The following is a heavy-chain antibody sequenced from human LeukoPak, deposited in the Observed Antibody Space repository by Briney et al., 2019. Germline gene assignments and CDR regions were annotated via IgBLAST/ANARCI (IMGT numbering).Heavy chain of an antibody. CDR1: GFTFSSYA. D-gene: IGHD6-13*01. CDR3: ARESPFTSSWSTQFDY. V-gene: IGHV3-21*01. J-gene: IGHJ4*02. CDR2: ISSSSSYI. Sequence: NPGGSLRLSCAASGFTFSSYAMNWVRQAPGKGLEWVSSISSSSSYIYYADSVKGRFTISRDNAKNSLYLQMNSLRAEDTAVYYCARESPFTSSWSTQFDYWGQGTLVTVSS.